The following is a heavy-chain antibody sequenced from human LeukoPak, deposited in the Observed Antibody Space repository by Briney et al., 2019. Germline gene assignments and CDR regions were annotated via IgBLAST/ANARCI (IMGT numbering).Heavy chain of an antibody. CDR1: GGTFSSYA. J-gene: IGHJ6*02. V-gene: IGHV1-69*13. Sequence: GASVTVSCTASGGTFSSYAISWVRQAPGQGLEWMGGIIPIFGTANYAQKFQGRVTITADESTSTAYMELSSLRSEDTAVYYCARDPYDFWSGPNEQTYYYYGMDVWGQGTTVTVSS. CDR3: ARDPYDFWSGPNEQTYYYYGMDV. D-gene: IGHD3-3*01. CDR2: IIPIFGTA.